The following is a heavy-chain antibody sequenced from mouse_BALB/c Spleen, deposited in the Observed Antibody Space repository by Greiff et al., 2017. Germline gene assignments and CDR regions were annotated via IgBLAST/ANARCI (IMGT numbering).Heavy chain of an antibody. CDR2: IRSKSNNYAT. CDR1: GFTFNTYA. Sequence: EVKLVESGGGLMQPKGSLKLSCAASGFTFNTYAMNWVRQAPGKGLEWVARIRSKSNNYATYYADSVKDRFTISRDDSQSMLYLQMNNLKTEDTAMYYCVRHALRRPPYAMDYWGQGTSVTVSS. CDR3: VRHALRRPPYAMDY. J-gene: IGHJ4*01. D-gene: IGHD1-2*01. V-gene: IGHV10-1*02.